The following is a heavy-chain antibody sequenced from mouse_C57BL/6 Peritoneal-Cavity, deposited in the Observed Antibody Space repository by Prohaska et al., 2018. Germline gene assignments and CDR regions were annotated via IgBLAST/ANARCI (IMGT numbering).Heavy chain of an antibody. CDR1: GYTFTDYY. V-gene: IGHV1-26*01. Sequence: EVQLQQSGPELVKPGASVKISCKASGYTFTDYYMNWVKQSHGKSLEWSGDINPNNGGTSYNQKFKGKATLTVDKSSSTAYMELRSLTSEDSAVYYCAREGLRPDYAMDYWGQGTSVTVSS. CDR3: AREGLRPDYAMDY. J-gene: IGHJ4*01. D-gene: IGHD2-4*01. CDR2: INPNNGGT.